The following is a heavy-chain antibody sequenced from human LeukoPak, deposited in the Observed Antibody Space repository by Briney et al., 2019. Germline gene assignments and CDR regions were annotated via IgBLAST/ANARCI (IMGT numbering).Heavy chain of an antibody. CDR1: GFTFSSYW. Sequence: GGSLRLSCASSGFTFSSYWMSWVRQAPGKGLEWVANIKQDGSEKYYVESVKGRSTTPRDNAKNSLYLQMNSLRAEDTAVYYCAREYQLLSSYYYMDVWGKGTTVTVSS. D-gene: IGHD2-2*01. V-gene: IGHV3-7*01. J-gene: IGHJ6*03. CDR3: AREYQLLSSYYYMDV. CDR2: IKQDGSEK.